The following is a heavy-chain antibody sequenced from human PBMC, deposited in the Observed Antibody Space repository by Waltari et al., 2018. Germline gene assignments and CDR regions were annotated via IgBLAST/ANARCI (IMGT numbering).Heavy chain of an antibody. Sequence: QVQLQESGPGLVKPSGTLSLTCAVSGVSITSTNWWNWVRQPPGKGLEWIGEIYHLENTNDHPSLKCLVTISLDKSKNRFSLHLTSVTAADTAIYFCAAYPRGGDWRLDPWGQGMLVTVSS. D-gene: IGHD2-21*02. CDR3: AAYPRGGDWRLDP. CDR2: IYHLENT. CDR1: GVSITSTNW. V-gene: IGHV4-4*02. J-gene: IGHJ5*02.